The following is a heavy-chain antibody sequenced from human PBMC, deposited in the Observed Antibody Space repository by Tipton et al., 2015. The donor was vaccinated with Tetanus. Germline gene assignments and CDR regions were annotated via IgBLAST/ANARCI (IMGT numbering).Heavy chain of an antibody. D-gene: IGHD3-22*01. CDR3: ARSYYDSSGYYFLPDY. J-gene: IGHJ4*02. CDR2: IYYSGST. V-gene: IGHV4-39*01. CDR1: GGSISGSSYY. Sequence: TLSLTCTVSGGSISGSSYYWGWIRQPPGKGLEWIGSIYYSGSTYYNPSLKSRVTISVDTSKNQFSLKLSSVTAADTAVYYCARSYYDSSGYYFLPDYWGQGTLVTVSS.